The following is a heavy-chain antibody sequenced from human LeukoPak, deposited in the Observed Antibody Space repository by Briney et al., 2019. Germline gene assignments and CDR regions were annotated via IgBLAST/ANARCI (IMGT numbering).Heavy chain of an antibody. D-gene: IGHD3-22*01. CDR3: ARVVTMIVVPIGY. CDR2: INPNSGDT. V-gene: IGHV1-2*02. J-gene: IGHJ4*02. Sequence: ASVKVSCKASGYIFTGYYMHWVRQAPGQGLEWMGWINPNSGDTNYAQKFQGRVTMTRDTSISTAYMELSRLRSDDTAVYYCARVVTMIVVPIGYWGQGTLVTVSS. CDR1: GYIFTGYY.